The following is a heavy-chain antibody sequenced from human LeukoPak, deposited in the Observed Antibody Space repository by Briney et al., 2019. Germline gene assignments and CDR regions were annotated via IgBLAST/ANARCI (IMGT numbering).Heavy chain of an antibody. CDR3: AKQVGYCSDGSCYFPY. CDR2: ISNNGGYT. Sequence: GESLRHSCAASGFTFSSSAMSWVRQAPGKGLEWVSAISNNGGYTYYADSVQGRFTISRDNSKSTLCLQMNSLRAEDTAVYYCAKQVGYCSDGSCYFPYWGQGTLVTVSS. J-gene: IGHJ4*02. V-gene: IGHV3-23*01. CDR1: GFTFSSSA. D-gene: IGHD2-15*01.